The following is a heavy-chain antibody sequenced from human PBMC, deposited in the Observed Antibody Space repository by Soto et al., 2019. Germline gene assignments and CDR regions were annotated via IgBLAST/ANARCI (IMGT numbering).Heavy chain of an antibody. CDR1: AYTFTSYY. J-gene: IGHJ6*03. Sequence: TSVKVSCKASAYTFTSYYMHWVRQAPGQGLEWMGIINPSGGSTSYAQKFQGRVTMTRDTSTGTVYMELSSLRSEDTAVYYCARRGGWLRWEYYYYYYMDVWGKGTTVTVSS. V-gene: IGHV1-46*03. CDR2: INPSGGST. D-gene: IGHD5-12*01. CDR3: ARRGGWLRWEYYYYYYMDV.